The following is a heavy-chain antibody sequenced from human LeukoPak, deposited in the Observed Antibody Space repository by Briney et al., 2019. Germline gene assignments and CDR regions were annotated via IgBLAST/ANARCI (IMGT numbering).Heavy chain of an antibody. V-gene: IGHV4-61*02. Sequence: SQTLSLTCTVSGGSISGGSYYWSWIRQPAGKGLEWIGRIYTSGSTNYNPSLKSRVTISVDTSKNQFSLKLSSVTAADTAVYYCARAGDRCSSTSCYSWFDPWGQGTLVTVSS. D-gene: IGHD2-2*01. CDR1: GGSISGGSYY. CDR2: IYTSGST. J-gene: IGHJ5*02. CDR3: ARAGDRCSSTSCYSWFDP.